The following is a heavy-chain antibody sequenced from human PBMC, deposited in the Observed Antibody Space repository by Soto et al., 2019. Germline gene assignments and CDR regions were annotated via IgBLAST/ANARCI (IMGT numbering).Heavy chain of an antibody. D-gene: IGHD3-3*01. J-gene: IGHJ5*01. CDR3: AKLGDAVSGFFDF. V-gene: IGHV3-30*18. CDR1: GFPFGSNA. Sequence: QVQLVQSGGGVVQPGGPLRLPCAASGFPFGSNAITWVRQAPGKGLEWVADVSFDGSHKSYAAPVRGRFTLSRDDSKKTVYLQMNSLRAEDTALYYCAKLGDAVSGFFDFWGQGAQVAVSS. CDR2: VSFDGSHK.